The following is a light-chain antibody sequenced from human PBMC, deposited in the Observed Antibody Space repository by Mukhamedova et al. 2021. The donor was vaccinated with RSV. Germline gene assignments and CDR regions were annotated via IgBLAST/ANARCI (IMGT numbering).Light chain of an antibody. CDR3: QQYGSSPPLT. CDR1: QSVSSSY. J-gene: IGKJ4*01. CDR2: GAS. V-gene: IGKV3-20*01. Sequence: PGERATLSCRASQSVSSSYLAWYQQKPGQAPRLLIYGASSRATGIPDRFSGSGSGTDFTLTISRLEPEDFAVYYCQQYGSSPPLT.